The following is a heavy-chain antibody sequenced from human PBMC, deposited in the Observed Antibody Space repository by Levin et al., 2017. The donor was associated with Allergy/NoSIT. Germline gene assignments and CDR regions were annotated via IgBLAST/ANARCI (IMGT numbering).Heavy chain of an antibody. CDR3: ARSRDSADYYYGMDV. CDR2: IYSGGYT. Sequence: GESLKISCAASGFTVSSHYMSWVRQAPGKGLEWVSVIYSGGYTYYADSVKGRFTISRDTSKNTLYLQMNSLRGEDTAVYYCARSRDSADYYYGMDVWGQGTTVTVSS. CDR1: GFTVSSHY. D-gene: IGHD2-21*02. J-gene: IGHJ6*02. V-gene: IGHV3-66*02.